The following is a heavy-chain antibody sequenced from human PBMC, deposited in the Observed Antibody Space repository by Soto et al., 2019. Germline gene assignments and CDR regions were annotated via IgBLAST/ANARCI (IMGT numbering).Heavy chain of an antibody. CDR3: AKDGSGHPYYSDN. D-gene: IGHD2-15*01. CDR1: GASISSNNW. CDR2: IYHSGTT. Sequence: QVQLQESGPGLVKPSGTLSLTCVVSGASISSNNWWSWVRQPPGKGLEWIGEIYHSGTTSYNPFLKRRVTMSVDKSKNQFSLKVTSVTAADTAVYFCAKDGSGHPYYSDNWGQGTLVTVSS. V-gene: IGHV4-4*02. J-gene: IGHJ4*02.